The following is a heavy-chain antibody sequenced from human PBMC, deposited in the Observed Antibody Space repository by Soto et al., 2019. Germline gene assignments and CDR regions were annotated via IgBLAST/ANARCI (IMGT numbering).Heavy chain of an antibody. CDR1: GYIFTNHY. V-gene: IGHV1-46*01. CDR2: INPSGGST. J-gene: IGHJ4*02. D-gene: IGHD3-22*01. Sequence: SVNVSCNASGYIFTNHYIHWVRQAPGQGLEWMGIINPSGGSTNYLQKLQGRITMTRDTSTSTVYMELSSLRSEDTAVYFCARADYYDSSGFYYDCWGQGSLVTVSS. CDR3: ARADYYDSSGFYYDC.